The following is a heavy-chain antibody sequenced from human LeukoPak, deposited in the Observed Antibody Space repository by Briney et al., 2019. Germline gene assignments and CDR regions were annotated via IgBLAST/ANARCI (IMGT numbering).Heavy chain of an antibody. CDR3: AENSALEY. Sequence: PGGSRKLSCAASGLTFSSYAMHWVRQAQGKGLEWVAVISYDGSNKYYADSVKGRFTISRDNSKNTLYLQMNSLRAEDTAVYYCAENSALEYWGQGTLVTVSS. D-gene: IGHD1/OR15-1a*01. CDR2: ISYDGSNK. J-gene: IGHJ4*02. V-gene: IGHV3-30-3*01. CDR1: GLTFSSYA.